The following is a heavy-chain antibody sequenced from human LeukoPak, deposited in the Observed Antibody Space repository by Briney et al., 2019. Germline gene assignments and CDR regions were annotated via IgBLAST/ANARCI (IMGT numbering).Heavy chain of an antibody. CDR1: GGTFSSYA. CDR3: ARDRRVGATHNWFDP. V-gene: IGHV1-69*01. Sequence: SVKVSCKASGGTFSSYAISWVRQAPGRGLEWMGGIIPIFGTANYAQKFQGRVTITADESTSTAYMELSSLRSEDTAVYYCARDRRVGATHNWFDPWGQGTLVTVSS. J-gene: IGHJ5*02. CDR2: IIPIFGTA. D-gene: IGHD1-26*01.